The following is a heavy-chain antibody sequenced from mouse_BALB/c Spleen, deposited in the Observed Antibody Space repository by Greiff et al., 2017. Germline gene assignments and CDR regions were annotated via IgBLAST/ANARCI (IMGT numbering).Heavy chain of an antibody. D-gene: IGHD1-1*01. V-gene: IGHV14-3*02. Sequence: EVKLQQSGAELVKPGASVKLSCTASGFNIKDTYMHWVKQRPEQGLEWIGRIDPANGNTKYDPKFQGKATITADTSSNTAYLQLSSLTSEDTAVYYCARWHYGSSYEAWFAYWGQGTLVTVSA. CDR1: GFNIKDTY. J-gene: IGHJ3*01. CDR3: ARWHYGSSYEAWFAY. CDR2: IDPANGNT.